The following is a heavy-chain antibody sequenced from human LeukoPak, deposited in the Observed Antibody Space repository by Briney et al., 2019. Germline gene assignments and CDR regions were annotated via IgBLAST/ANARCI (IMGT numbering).Heavy chain of an antibody. J-gene: IGHJ4*02. V-gene: IGHV3-21*01. CDR3: ARDGDYDILTGYSRGDY. CDR1: GFTFSSYS. CDR2: ISSSSSYI. D-gene: IGHD3-9*01. Sequence: PGGSLRHSCAASGFTFSSYSMNWVRQAPGKGLEWVSSISSSSSYIYYADSVKGRFTISRDNAKNSLYLQMNSLRAEDTAVYYCARDGDYDILTGYSRGDYWGQGTLVTVTS.